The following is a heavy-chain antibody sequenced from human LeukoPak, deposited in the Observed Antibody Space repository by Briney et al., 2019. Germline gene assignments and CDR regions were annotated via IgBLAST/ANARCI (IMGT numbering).Heavy chain of an antibody. CDR2: MNPNSGNT. CDR3: ARYSPYYDFWSGYPDAFDI. CDR1: GYTFTSYD. J-gene: IGHJ3*02. Sequence: ASVKVSCKXSGYTFTSYDINWVRQATGQGLEWMGWMNPNSGNTGYAQKFQGRVTITRNTSISTAYMELSSLRSEDTAVYYCARYSPYYDFWSGYPDAFDIWGQGTMVTVSS. V-gene: IGHV1-8*03. D-gene: IGHD3-3*01.